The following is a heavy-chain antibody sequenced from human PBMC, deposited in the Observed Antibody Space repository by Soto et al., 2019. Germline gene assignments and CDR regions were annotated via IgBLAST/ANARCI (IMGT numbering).Heavy chain of an antibody. V-gene: IGHV1-18*01. CDR1: GYTFTSYG. CDR2: ISAYNGNT. J-gene: IGHJ6*02. CDR3: ARGRKENLAHYYSGMDV. Sequence: QVQLVQSGAEVKKPGASVKVSCKASGYTFTSYGISWVRQAPGQGLEWMGWISAYNGNTNYAQKLQGRVTMTTAPSTSTAYMELRSLRSDDTAVYYCARGRKENLAHYYSGMDVWGRGTTVTAYS.